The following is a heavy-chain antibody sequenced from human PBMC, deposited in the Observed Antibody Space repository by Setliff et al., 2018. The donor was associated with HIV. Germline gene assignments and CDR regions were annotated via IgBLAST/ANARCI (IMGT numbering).Heavy chain of an antibody. CDR2: IKTKTQRGTT. D-gene: IGHD3-22*01. Sequence: GGSLRLSCAASGFTFSDYYMTWIRQAPGKGLEWVGRIKTKTQRGTTDYAAPAKGRFIISRDDSKNTLYLQMNSLRSEDTAVYYCVTGVGTSSVDYWGQGTMVTVSS. V-gene: IGHV3-15*01. J-gene: IGHJ4*02. CDR3: VTGVGTSSVDY. CDR1: GFTFSDYY.